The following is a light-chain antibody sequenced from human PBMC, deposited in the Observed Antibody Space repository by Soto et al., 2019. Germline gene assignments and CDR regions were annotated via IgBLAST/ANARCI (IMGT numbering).Light chain of an antibody. J-gene: IGLJ3*02. CDR2: SNN. CDR3: AAWDDSLNGLL. Sequence: QSVLTQPPSASGTPGQRVTISCTGSSSNIGSNIVNWYRQLPGTTPKLLIYSNNQRPSGVPDRFSGSKSGTSASLAISGLQSEDEADYYCAAWDDSLNGLLFGGGTKVTVL. V-gene: IGLV1-44*01. CDR1: SSNIGSNI.